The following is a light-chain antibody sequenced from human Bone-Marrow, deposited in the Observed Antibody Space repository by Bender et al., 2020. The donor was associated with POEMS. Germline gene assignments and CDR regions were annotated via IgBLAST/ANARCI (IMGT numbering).Light chain of an antibody. V-gene: IGLV2-18*02. CDR2: EVS. CDR3: CSYAGSPYV. CDR1: SSDVGSFNR. Sequence: QSALTQPPSVSGSLGQSVTISCTGSSSDVGSFNRVSWFQQSPGTAPKLMIYEVSNRPSGVSDRFSGSKSGNTASLTISGLQAEDEADYYCCSYAGSPYVFGTGTKVTVL. J-gene: IGLJ1*01.